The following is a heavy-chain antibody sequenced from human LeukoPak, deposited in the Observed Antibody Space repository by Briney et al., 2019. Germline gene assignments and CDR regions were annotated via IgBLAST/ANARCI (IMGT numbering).Heavy chain of an antibody. V-gene: IGHV3-15*01. CDR1: GFTFSNAW. Sequence: GGSLRLSCAASGFTFSNAWMSWVRQAPGKGLEWVGRIKSKSDGGTTDYAAPVKDRFTISRDDSENTLYLQMNSLKIDDTAVYYCTTPTTVVDHWGQGTLVIVSS. CDR2: IKSKSDGGTT. J-gene: IGHJ4*02. CDR3: TTPTTVVDH. D-gene: IGHD4-23*01.